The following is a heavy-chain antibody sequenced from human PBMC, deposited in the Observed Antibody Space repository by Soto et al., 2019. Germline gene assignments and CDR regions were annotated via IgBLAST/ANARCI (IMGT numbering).Heavy chain of an antibody. J-gene: IGHJ3*02. D-gene: IGHD3-3*01. Sequence: QLHLVQSGAVVKKPGASVTVSCSASGYPVTAYYMHWVRQAPGRGLEWMGGINPATGAAKYTQTFRGGVTWPGAPSTSTVFRDLRGLTSGAPAVFYGARGGGVGVAGSAAFDMWGQGTLVTVSS. CDR1: GYPVTAYY. V-gene: IGHV1-2*02. CDR3: ARGGGVGVAGSAAFDM. CDR2: INPATGAA.